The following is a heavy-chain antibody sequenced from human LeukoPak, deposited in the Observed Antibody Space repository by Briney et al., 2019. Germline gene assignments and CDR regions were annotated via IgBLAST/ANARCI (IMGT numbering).Heavy chain of an antibody. CDR1: GFTISNYW. D-gene: IGHD5-12*01. Sequence: GGSLRLSCVGSGFTISNYWMHWVRQAPGPGLVWVSRIHPDGSITTYADSVKGRFTISRDNAKNTLYLQMNSLRAEDTAVYYCAPQQTYSPYNWFDPWGQGTLVTVSS. CDR3: APQQTYSPYNWFDP. CDR2: IHPDGSIT. V-gene: IGHV3-74*03. J-gene: IGHJ5*02.